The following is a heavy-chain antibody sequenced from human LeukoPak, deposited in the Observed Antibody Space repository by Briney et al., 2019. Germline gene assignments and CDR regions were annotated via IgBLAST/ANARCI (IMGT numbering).Heavy chain of an antibody. Sequence: PGGSLRLSCAASGFAVCDSAMHWVRQAPGKGLEWVSGINWRGDKIDYADIVKGRFTISRDNAKNNLYLEMNSLRPEDTAFYYCAAHFYGSGTSQSEYWGQGTLVTVSS. CDR1: GFAVCDSA. J-gene: IGHJ4*02. V-gene: IGHV3-9*01. D-gene: IGHD3-10*01. CDR2: INWRGDKI. CDR3: AAHFYGSGTSQSEY.